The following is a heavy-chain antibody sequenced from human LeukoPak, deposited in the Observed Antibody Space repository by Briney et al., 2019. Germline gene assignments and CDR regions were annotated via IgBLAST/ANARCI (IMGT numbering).Heavy chain of an antibody. Sequence: GGSLKLSCAASGFTVSSYAMSWVRQAPGKGLEWVSAISGSGGSTYYADPVKGRFTISRDNSKNTLYLQMNSLRAEDTAVYYCAKDGALGFGELLPYYFDYWGQGTLVTVSS. CDR2: ISGSGGST. D-gene: IGHD3-10*01. V-gene: IGHV3-23*01. J-gene: IGHJ4*02. CDR3: AKDGALGFGELLPYYFDY. CDR1: GFTVSSYA.